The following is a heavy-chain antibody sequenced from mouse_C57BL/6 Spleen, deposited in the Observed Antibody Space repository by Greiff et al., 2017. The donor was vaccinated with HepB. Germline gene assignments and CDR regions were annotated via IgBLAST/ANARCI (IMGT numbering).Heavy chain of an antibody. J-gene: IGHJ3*01. D-gene: IGHD1-1*01. CDR3: AGLYYGSSPFAY. CDR1: GFTFSDYG. Sequence: EVKLMESGGGLVKPGGSLKLSCAASGFTFSDYGMHWVRQAPEKGLEWVAYISSGSSTIYYADTVKGRFPISRDNAKNTLFLQMTSLRSEDTAMYYCAGLYYGSSPFAYWGQGTLVTVSA. V-gene: IGHV5-17*01. CDR2: ISSGSSTI.